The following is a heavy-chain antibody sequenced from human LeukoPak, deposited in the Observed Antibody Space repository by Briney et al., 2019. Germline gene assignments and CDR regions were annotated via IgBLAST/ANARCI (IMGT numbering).Heavy chain of an antibody. Sequence: GASVTVSCKASGYTFTSCGISWVRQAPGQGLEWMGWISAYNGNTNYAQKLQGRVTMTTDTSTSTAYMELRSLRSDDTAVYYCARESNTIFGVVPGGYWGQGTLVTVSS. V-gene: IGHV1-18*01. CDR2: ISAYNGNT. J-gene: IGHJ4*02. D-gene: IGHD3-3*01. CDR3: ARESNTIFGVVPGGY. CDR1: GYTFTSCG.